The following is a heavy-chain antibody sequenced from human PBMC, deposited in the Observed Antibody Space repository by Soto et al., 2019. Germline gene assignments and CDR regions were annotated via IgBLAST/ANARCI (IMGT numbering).Heavy chain of an antibody. CDR2: ISHSGYA. CDR3: AKKSGVGATWYFDY. V-gene: IGHV4-30-4*01. J-gene: IGHJ4*02. Sequence: PSETLSLTCTVSGGSINTADYYWSWVRRPPGRGLEWIGFISHSGYASYNPSLRSRTTISIDTSKNQFSLKVTSVTAEDTAVYYCAKKSGVGATWYFDYWGQGTLVTVSS. D-gene: IGHD1-26*01. CDR1: GGSINTADYY.